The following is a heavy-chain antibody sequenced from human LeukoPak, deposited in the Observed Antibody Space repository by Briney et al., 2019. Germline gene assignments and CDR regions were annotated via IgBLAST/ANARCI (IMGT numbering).Heavy chain of an antibody. J-gene: IGHJ5*02. CDR2: MNPNNGNT. V-gene: IGHV1-8*01. CDR3: ARSGRYFDWLLGRDGPLNWFDP. D-gene: IGHD3-9*01. Sequence: ASVKVSCKASGYTFTSYDINWVRQATGQGLEWMGWMNPNNGNTGYAQKFQGRVTMTRNTSISTAYMELSSLRSEDTAVYYCARSGRYFDWLLGRDGPLNWFDPWGQGTLVTVSS. CDR1: GYTFTSYD.